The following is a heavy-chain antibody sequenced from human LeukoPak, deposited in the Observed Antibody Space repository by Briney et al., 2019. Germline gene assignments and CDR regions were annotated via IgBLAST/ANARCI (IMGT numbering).Heavy chain of an antibody. CDR3: ARHGGGYNYFDF. V-gene: IGHV4-59*08. Sequence: SETLSLTCTVSGGSISSYYWSWIRQPPGKGLEWIGYIYYSGSTNYNPSLKSRVTISVDTSKNQFSLKLNSVTDADTAVYYCARHGGGYNYFDFWGQGTLVTVSS. J-gene: IGHJ4*02. CDR2: IYYSGST. CDR1: GGSISSYY. D-gene: IGHD5-24*01.